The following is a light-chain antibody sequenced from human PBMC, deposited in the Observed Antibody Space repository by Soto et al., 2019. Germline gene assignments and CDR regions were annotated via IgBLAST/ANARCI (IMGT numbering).Light chain of an antibody. CDR1: QSVSSSY. J-gene: IGKJ2*01. V-gene: IGKV3-20*01. Sequence: EIVLTQSPGTLSLSPGDRATLSCRASQSVSSSYLAWYQQKPGQAPRLLIYGASSRATGIPDRFSGSGSGTDFTLTISRLEPEDFALYYCQQYGSSPLYTFGQGTKLEIK. CDR2: GAS. CDR3: QQYGSSPLYT.